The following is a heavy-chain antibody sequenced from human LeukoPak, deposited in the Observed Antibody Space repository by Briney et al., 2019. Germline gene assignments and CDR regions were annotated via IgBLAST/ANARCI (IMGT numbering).Heavy chain of an antibody. CDR1: GFTFSSYG. CDR3: ARDLGADSSGNVDY. J-gene: IGHJ4*02. CDR2: IWYDGSNK. V-gene: IGHV3-33*01. Sequence: PGRSLRLSCAASGFTFSSYGMHWVRQAPGKGLEWVAVIWYDGSNKFYADSVKGRFTLSRDNSKNTLYLHMNSLRGEDTAVYYCARDLGADSSGNVDYGGQGTLVTVS. D-gene: IGHD3-22*01.